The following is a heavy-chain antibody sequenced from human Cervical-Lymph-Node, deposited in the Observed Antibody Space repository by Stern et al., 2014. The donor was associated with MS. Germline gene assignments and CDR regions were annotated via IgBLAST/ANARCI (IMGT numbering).Heavy chain of an antibody. V-gene: IGHV3-13*01. CDR2: IGTAGDT. D-gene: IGHD2-2*01. CDR3: ARGGCSSTSCYPDYYYYIMDV. CDR1: GFTFSSYD. Sequence: EVQLVESGGGLVQPGGSLRLSCAASGFTFSSYDMHWVRQATGKGLEWVSAIGTAGDTYYPGSVKGRFTIARENAKNSLYLQMNSLGAGDTGVYYCARGGCSSTSCYPDYYYYIMDVWGQGTTVTVSS. J-gene: IGHJ6*02.